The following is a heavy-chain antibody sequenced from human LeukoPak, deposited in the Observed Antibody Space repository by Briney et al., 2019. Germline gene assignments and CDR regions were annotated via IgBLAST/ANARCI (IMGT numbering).Heavy chain of an antibody. CDR3: ARQDPPPPNTYYCGSRLKGAFDI. CDR2: INHSGST. Sequence: KPSETLSLTCAVYGGSFSGYYWSWIRQPPGKGLEWIGEINHSGSTNYNPSLKSRVTISVDTSKNQFSLKLSSVTAADTAVYYCARQDPPPPNTYYCGSRLKGAFDIWGQGTMVTVSS. V-gene: IGHV4-34*01. J-gene: IGHJ3*02. CDR1: GGSFSGYY. D-gene: IGHD3-10*01.